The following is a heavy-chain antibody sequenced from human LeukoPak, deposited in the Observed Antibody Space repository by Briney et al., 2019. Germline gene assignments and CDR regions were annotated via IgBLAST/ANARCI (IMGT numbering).Heavy chain of an antibody. D-gene: IGHD5-12*01. V-gene: IGHV3-48*03. CDR2: ISSSGSTI. J-gene: IGHJ5*02. CDR1: GFTFSSYE. CDR3: ARESYENWFDP. Sequence: GGSLRLSCAASGFTFSSYEMNWVCQAPGKGLEWVSYISSSGSTIYYADSVKGRFTISRDNAKNTLYLQMNSLRAEDTAVYYCARESYENWFDPWGQGTLVTVSS.